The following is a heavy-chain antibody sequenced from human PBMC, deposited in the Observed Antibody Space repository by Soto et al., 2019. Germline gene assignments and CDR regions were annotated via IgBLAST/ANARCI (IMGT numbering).Heavy chain of an antibody. CDR2: INQSGST. V-gene: IGHV4-34*01. Sequence: QVQLQQWGAGLLKPSETLSLTCAVYGGSFSGYYWSWIRQPPGKGLEWIGDINQSGSTNYNPSLKSRVTISVDTSKNQFSLKLSSVTGADTAVYYCAREKPYSSSWYHDYWGQGTLVTVSS. J-gene: IGHJ4*02. CDR3: AREKPYSSSWYHDY. CDR1: GGSFSGYY. D-gene: IGHD6-13*01.